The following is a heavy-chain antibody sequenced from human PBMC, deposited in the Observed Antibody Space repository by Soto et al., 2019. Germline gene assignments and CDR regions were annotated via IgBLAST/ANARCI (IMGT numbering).Heavy chain of an antibody. CDR3: SRVDPGETSPFDH. V-gene: IGHV1-46*03. Sequence: ASVKVSCKASGYIFTSYYIHGVRQAPGQGLEWMGWINPFDGSRMFAQSFQGRVTMTRDTSTSTVYMEVSSLRSEDTAVYYCSRVDPGETSPFDHWGQGTLVTSPQ. CDR1: GYIFTSYY. CDR2: INPFDGSR. J-gene: IGHJ4*02. D-gene: IGHD3-10*01.